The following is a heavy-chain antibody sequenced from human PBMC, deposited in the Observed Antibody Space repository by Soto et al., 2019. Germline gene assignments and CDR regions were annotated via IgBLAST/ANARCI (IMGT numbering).Heavy chain of an antibody. Sequence: QVQLVQSGAEVKKPGASVKVSCKASGYTFTSYGISWVRQAPGQGLEWMGWISAYNGNTNYAQKLQVRVTMTTDTSTSTVYMELRSLRSDDTDVYYCARDMTGQWELLSTSVWGQGTTVTVSS. D-gene: IGHD1-26*01. CDR3: ARDMTGQWELLSTSV. CDR1: GYTFTSYG. J-gene: IGHJ6*02. V-gene: IGHV1-18*01. CDR2: ISAYNGNT.